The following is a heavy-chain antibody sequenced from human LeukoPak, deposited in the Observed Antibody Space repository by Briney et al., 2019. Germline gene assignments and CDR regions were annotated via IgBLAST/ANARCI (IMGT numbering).Heavy chain of an antibody. CDR3: ATSGLPSRYCSGGSCYLPGWFAP. V-gene: IGHV1-8*01. Sequence: ASVNVSCKASGYTFTSYDINCVRQATGQGLEWMGWMNPNSGNTGYAQKFQGRVTMTRNTSISTAYMELSSLRSEDTALYYCATSGLPSRYCSGGSCYLPGWFAPWGQGTLVTVSS. CDR2: MNPNSGNT. D-gene: IGHD2-15*01. J-gene: IGHJ5*02. CDR1: GYTFTSYD.